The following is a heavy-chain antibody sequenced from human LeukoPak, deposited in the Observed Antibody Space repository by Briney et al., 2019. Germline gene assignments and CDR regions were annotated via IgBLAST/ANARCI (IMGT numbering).Heavy chain of an antibody. CDR2: INPNSGGT. Sequence: ASVKVSCKASGYTFTGYYMHWVRQAPGQGLEWMGWINPNSGGTNYAQKFQGRVTMTRDTSISTAYMELSRLRSDDTAVHYCARVDSSGWYGKYWGQGTLVTVSS. V-gene: IGHV1-2*02. D-gene: IGHD6-19*01. CDR1: GYTFTGYY. CDR3: ARVDSSGWYGKY. J-gene: IGHJ4*02.